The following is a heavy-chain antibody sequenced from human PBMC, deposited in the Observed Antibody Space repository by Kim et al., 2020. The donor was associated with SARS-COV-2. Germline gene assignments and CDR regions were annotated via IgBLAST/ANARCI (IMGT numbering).Heavy chain of an antibody. D-gene: IGHD6-19*01. CDR3: VKPALAGADF. Sequence: GGSLRLSCSASGFTFSRYAMHWVRQAPGKGLEYVSGISENGGNTYYADSVKGRFSISRDNSKNTLFLQMSSLRIEDTAVYYCVKPALAGADFWGQGTLVTVSS. J-gene: IGHJ4*02. V-gene: IGHV3-64D*09. CDR1: GFTFSRYA. CDR2: ISENGGNT.